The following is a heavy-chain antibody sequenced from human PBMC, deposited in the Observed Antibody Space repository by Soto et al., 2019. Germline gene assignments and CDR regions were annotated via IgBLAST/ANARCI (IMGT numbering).Heavy chain of an antibody. CDR3: ARGLADFEPIAYDH. CDR1: GYIFTNYD. D-gene: IGHD2-21*01. Sequence: QVQLVQSGAEVKKPGASVRVSCKASGYIFTNYDINWVRQAPGQGLEWMGWMNPNNGNTGFAQKFKCRVTMTRDTSISTVSLELSSLTFEDTAVYYCARGLADFEPIAYDHWGQGTLVTVSS. CDR2: MNPNNGNT. V-gene: IGHV1-8*01. J-gene: IGHJ4*02.